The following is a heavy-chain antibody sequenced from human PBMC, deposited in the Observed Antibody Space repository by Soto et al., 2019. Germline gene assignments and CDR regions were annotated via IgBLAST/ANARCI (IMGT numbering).Heavy chain of an antibody. V-gene: IGHV5-51*01. CDR1: GYSFTSYW. CDR3: ARHDTRQLGLNYYYYYYMDV. J-gene: IGHJ6*03. Sequence: GESLKISCKGSGYSFTSYWIGWVRQMPGKGLEWMGIIYPGDSDTRYSPSFQGQVTISADKSISTAYLQWSSLKASDTAMYYCARHDTRQLGLNYYYYYYMDVWGKGTTVTVSS. CDR2: IYPGDSDT. D-gene: IGHD5-18*01.